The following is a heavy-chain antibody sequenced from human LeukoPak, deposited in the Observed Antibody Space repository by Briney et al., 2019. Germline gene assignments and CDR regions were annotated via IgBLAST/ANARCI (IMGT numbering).Heavy chain of an antibody. CDR1: GFTFSSYA. CDR2: ISSNGGNI. Sequence: PGGSLRLSCAASGFTFSSYAMHWVRQAPGKGLEYVSVISSNGGNIYYANSVKGRFTISRDNSKNTLYLQMGSLRPEDMAVYYCARDLRSSGYYAFDYWGQGTLVTVSS. CDR3: ARDLRSSGYYAFDY. V-gene: IGHV3-64*01. J-gene: IGHJ4*02. D-gene: IGHD3-22*01.